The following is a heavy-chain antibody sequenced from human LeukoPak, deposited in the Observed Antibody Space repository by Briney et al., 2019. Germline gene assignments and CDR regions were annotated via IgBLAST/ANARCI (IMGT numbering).Heavy chain of an antibody. CDR2: ISYDGSNK. V-gene: IGHV3-30*03. Sequence: GGSLRLSCAASGFTFSSYGMHWVRQAPGKGLEWVAVISYDGSNKYYADSVKGRFTISRDNSKNTLYLQMNSLRAEDTAVYYCATKTTVVTFDYRGQGTLVTVSS. CDR3: ATKTTVVTFDY. D-gene: IGHD4-23*01. J-gene: IGHJ4*02. CDR1: GFTFSSYG.